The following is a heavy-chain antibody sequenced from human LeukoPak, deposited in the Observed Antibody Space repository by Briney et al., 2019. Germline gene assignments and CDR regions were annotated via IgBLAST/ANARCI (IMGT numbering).Heavy chain of an antibody. CDR1: GGTFSSYA. V-gene: IGHV1-69*05. J-gene: IGHJ4*02. CDR3: ARAESLSHENHYFDY. Sequence: ASVKVSCKASGGTFSSYAISWVRQAPGQGLEWMGGIIPIFGTANYAQKFQGRVTITTDESTSTAYMELSSLRSEDTAVYYCARAESLSHENHYFDYWGQGTLVTVSS. CDR2: IIPIFGTA.